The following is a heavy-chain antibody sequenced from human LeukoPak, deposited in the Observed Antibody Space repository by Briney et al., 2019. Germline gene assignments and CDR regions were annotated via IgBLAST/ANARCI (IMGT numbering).Heavy chain of an antibody. CDR2: IYHSGST. Sequence: PSETLSLTCAVSGYSISSGYYWGWIRQPPGKGLEWIGSIYHSGSTYYNPSLKSRVTISVDTSKDQFSLKLSPVTAADTAVYYCARHGVRGYSYGPNWFDPWGQGTLVTVSS. V-gene: IGHV4-38-2*01. J-gene: IGHJ5*02. CDR3: ARHGVRGYSYGPNWFDP. CDR1: GYSISSGYY. D-gene: IGHD5-18*01.